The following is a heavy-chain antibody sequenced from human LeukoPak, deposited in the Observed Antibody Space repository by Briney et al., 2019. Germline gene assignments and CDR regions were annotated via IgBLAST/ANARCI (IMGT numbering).Heavy chain of an antibody. CDR1: GYTFTSYG. J-gene: IGHJ4*02. V-gene: IGHV1-18*01. CDR3: ARVPYYYDSSGPIGNRIDY. CDR2: ISAYNGNT. Sequence: GASVKVSCKASGYTFTSYGISRVRQAPGQGLEWMGWISAYNGNTNYAQKLQGRVTMTTDTSTSTAYMELRSLRSDDTAVYYCARVPYYYDSSGPIGNRIDYWGQGTLVTVSS. D-gene: IGHD3-22*01.